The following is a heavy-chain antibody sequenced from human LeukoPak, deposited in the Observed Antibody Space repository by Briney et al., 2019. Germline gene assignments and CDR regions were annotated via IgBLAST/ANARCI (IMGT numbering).Heavy chain of an antibody. CDR3: ARSSGYSYGLYYYYYYGMDV. J-gene: IGHJ6*02. V-gene: IGHV3-48*03. CDR2: ISSSGSTI. CDR1: GFTFSSYE. Sequence: GGSLRLSCAASGFTFSSYEMNWVRQAPGKGLEWVSYISSSGSTIYYADSVKGRFTISRDNAKNSLYLQMNSLRAEDTAVYYCARSSGYSYGLYYYYYYGMDVWGQGPTVTVSS. D-gene: IGHD5-18*01.